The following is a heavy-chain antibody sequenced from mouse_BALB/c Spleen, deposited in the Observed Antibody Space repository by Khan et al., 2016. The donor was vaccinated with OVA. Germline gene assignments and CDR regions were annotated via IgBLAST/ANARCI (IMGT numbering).Heavy chain of an antibody. CDR3: ARWPRGY. CDR2: IDPANGNT. Sequence: VQLQQSGAELVKPGASVKLSCTASGFNIKDTYMHWVKQRPEQGLEWIGRIDPANGNTEFDPKFQGKATITADTSSNTAYMQLSSLTSDDTAGDSCARWPRGYWGQGTTLTVSS. CDR1: GFNIKDTY. J-gene: IGHJ2*01. V-gene: IGHV14-3*02.